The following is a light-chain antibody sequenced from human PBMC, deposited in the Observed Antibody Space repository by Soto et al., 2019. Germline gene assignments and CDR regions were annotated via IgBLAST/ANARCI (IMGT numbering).Light chain of an antibody. CDR2: GAS. CDR3: QQYHTWPVT. CDR1: QGINRK. J-gene: IGKJ4*01. Sequence: IVMTQSPATLSVSPGERVTFSCRASQGINRKLAWYQHKPGQAPRLLISGASTGATGIPARFSGSGSGTEFTLTIHSLQSEDSAVYYWQQYHTWPVTFGGGTKVEI. V-gene: IGKV3-15*01.